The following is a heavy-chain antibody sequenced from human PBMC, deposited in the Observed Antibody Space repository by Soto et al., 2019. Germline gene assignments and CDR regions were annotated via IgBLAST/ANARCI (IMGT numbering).Heavy chain of an antibody. CDR3: AKGGAIVAAGTRVYLYNAMDV. Sequence: GASVKVSCKASGYTFTGYYVHWVRQAPGQGLEWMGWINPNSGDTYLAQRFQGRVTMNRDTSIGTAYMELRGLTSDDTAEYYCAKGGAIVAAGTRVYLYNAMDVWGQGTTVIVSS. V-gene: IGHV1-2*02. CDR2: INPNSGDT. D-gene: IGHD1-26*01. J-gene: IGHJ6*02. CDR1: GYTFTGYY.